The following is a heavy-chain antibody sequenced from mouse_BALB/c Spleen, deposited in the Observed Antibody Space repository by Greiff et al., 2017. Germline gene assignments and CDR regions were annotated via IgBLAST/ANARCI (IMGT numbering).Heavy chain of an antibody. CDR1: GYSFTGYY. CDR2: VNPNNGGT. D-gene: IGHD1-1*01. CDR3: ARPSNTAGVDPYCFDY. Sequence: EVQLQQSGPDLVKPGASVKISCKASGYSFTGYYMHWVKQSHGKSLEWIGRVNPNNGGTSYNQKFKGKAILTVDKSSSTAYMELRSLTSEDSAVYYGARPSNTAGVDPYCFDYWGQGTTLTVSS. V-gene: IGHV1-26*01. J-gene: IGHJ2*01.